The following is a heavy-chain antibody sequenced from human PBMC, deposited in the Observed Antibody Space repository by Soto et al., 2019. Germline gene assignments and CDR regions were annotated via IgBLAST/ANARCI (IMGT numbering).Heavy chain of an antibody. CDR2: IKSKTDGGTT. D-gene: IGHD3-3*01. V-gene: IGHV3-15*01. CDR1: GFTFSNAW. CDR3: TTGYGPTYYDFWSGYRSFDY. J-gene: IGHJ4*02. Sequence: GGSLRLSCAASGFTFSNAWMSWVRQAPGKGPEWVGRIKSKTDGGTTDYAAPVKGRFTISRDDSKNTLYLQMNSLKTEDTAVYYCTTGYGPTYYDFWSGYRSFDYWGQGTLVTVSS.